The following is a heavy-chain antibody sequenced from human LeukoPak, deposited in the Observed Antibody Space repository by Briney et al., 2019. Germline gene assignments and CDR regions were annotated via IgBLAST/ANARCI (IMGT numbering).Heavy chain of an antibody. CDR1: GFTFCNPL. V-gene: IGHV3-7*01. CDR2: INPDGSTK. J-gene: IGHJ4*02. CDR3: ARDQSGSLDY. D-gene: IGHD1-26*01. Sequence: GSLRLSCAASGFTFCNPLMAWVRQAPGKGLEWVANINPDGSTKQYVDSVKGRFTISRDNAKNSLHLQMNSLTAEDTAVYYCARDQSGSLDYWGQGTLLTVSS.